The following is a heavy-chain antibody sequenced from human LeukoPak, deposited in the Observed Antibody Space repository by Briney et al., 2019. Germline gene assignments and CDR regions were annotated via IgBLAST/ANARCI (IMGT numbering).Heavy chain of an antibody. CDR3: AKGDGDYAYYYYYSMDV. Sequence: GGSLRLPRAASRFTFSNFAMSWVRQAPGKGLEWVSGISGSAGSTYYADSVKGRFTISRDNSKNTLYLQMNSLRAEDTAVYYCAKGDGDYAYYYYYSMDVWGQGTTVTVSS. CDR1: RFTFSNFA. J-gene: IGHJ6*02. D-gene: IGHD4-17*01. CDR2: ISGSAGST. V-gene: IGHV3-23*01.